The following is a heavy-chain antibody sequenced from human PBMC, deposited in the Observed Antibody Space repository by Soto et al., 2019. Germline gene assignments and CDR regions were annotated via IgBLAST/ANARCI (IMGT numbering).Heavy chain of an antibody. V-gene: IGHV1-69*02. D-gene: IGHD6-13*01. CDR2: IIPILGIA. CDR3: AMSPLAAAGIVEYYYGMDV. J-gene: IGHJ6*02. CDR1: GGTFSSYT. Sequence: QVQLVQSGAEVKKPGSSVKVSCKASGGTFSSYTISWVRQAPGQGLEWMGRIIPILGIANYAQKFQGRVTITADKSTSTAYMALSSLRYEDTAVYYCAMSPLAAAGIVEYYYGMDVWGQWTTVTVYS.